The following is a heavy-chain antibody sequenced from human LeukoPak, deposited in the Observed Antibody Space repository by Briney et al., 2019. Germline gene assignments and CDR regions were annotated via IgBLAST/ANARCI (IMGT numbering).Heavy chain of an antibody. CDR1: GFTFSSYG. D-gene: IGHD3-9*01. CDR2: IWYDGSNK. Sequence: PGGSLRLSCAASGFTFSSYGMHWVRQAPGKGLEWVAVIWYDGSNKYYADSVKGRFTISRDNSKNTLYLQLNSLRAEDTAVYYCAKDVGDILTGYRTPGVPDYWGQGTLVTVSS. CDR3: AKDVGDILTGYRTPGVPDY. V-gene: IGHV3-33*06. J-gene: IGHJ4*02.